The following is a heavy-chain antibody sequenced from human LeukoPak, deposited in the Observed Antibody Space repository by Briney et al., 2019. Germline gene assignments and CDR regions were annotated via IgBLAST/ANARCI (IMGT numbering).Heavy chain of an antibody. Sequence: GGSLRLSCAASGFIVNSVEMNWVREAPGRGLEWVGFIRSKAYGGTTEYAASVKGRFTISRDDSKSIAYLQMNSLKTEDTAVYYCTRVGDYYDSSGPYNWFDPWGQETLVTVSS. CDR1: GFIVNSVE. CDR3: TRVGDYYDSSGPYNWFDP. J-gene: IGHJ5*02. D-gene: IGHD3-22*01. V-gene: IGHV3-49*04. CDR2: IRSKAYGGTT.